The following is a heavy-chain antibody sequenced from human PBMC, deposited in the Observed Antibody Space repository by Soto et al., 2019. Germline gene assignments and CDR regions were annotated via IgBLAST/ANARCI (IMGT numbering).Heavy chain of an antibody. V-gene: IGHV3-33*01. J-gene: IGHJ6*02. CDR2: IWYDGSNK. CDR3: ATGCSSTSCYFYYYGMDV. Sequence: HPGGSLRLSCAASGFTFSSYGMHWVRQAPGKGLEWVAVIWYDGSNKYYADSVKGRFTISRDNSKNTLYLQMNSLRAEDTAVYYCATGCSSTSCYFYYYGMDVWGQGTTVTVSS. D-gene: IGHD2-2*01. CDR1: GFTFSSYG.